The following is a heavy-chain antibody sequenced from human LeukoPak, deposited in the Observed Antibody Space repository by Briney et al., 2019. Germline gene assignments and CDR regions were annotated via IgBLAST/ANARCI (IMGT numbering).Heavy chain of an antibody. CDR2: INHSGST. Sequence: PSETLSLTCAVYGGSFSGYYWSWIRQPPGKGLEWIGEINHSGSTNYNPSLKSRVTISVDTSKNQFSLKLSSVTAADTAVYYCARSWGYCSSTSCYLGAFFDYWGQGTLVTVSS. J-gene: IGHJ4*02. V-gene: IGHV4-34*01. D-gene: IGHD2-2*01. CDR1: GGSFSGYY. CDR3: ARSWGYCSSTSCYLGAFFDY.